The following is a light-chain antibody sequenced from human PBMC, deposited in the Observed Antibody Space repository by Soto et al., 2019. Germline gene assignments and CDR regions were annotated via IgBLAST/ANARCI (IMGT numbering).Light chain of an antibody. CDR3: QQTYTLPYT. CDR1: QSIASY. V-gene: IGKV1-39*01. J-gene: IGKJ2*01. CDR2: AAS. Sequence: DIQMTQSPSSLSASVGDRVTITCLASQSIASYLNWYQQRPGKAPNLLIYAASNLQSGVPSRFSGSGSRTDFTLTISSLHPEDFATYYCQQTYTLPYTFGQGTKLEI.